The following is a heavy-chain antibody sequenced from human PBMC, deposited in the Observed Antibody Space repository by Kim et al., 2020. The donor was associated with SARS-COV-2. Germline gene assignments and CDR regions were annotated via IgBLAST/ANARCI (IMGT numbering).Heavy chain of an antibody. V-gene: IGHV4-39*01. D-gene: IGHD6-19*01. J-gene: IGHJ4*02. CDR2: IYYSGST. CDR3: ARHLGQWLATYYFDY. Sequence: SETLSLTRTVSGGSISSSCYYWGWIRQPPGKGLEWIGSIYYSGSTYDNPSLKSRVTISVDTSKNQFSLKLSSVTAADTAVYYCARHLGQWLATYYFDYWGQGTLVTVSS. CDR1: GGSISSSCYY.